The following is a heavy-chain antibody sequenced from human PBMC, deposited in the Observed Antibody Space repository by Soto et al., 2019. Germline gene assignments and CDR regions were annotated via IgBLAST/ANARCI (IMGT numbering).Heavy chain of an antibody. CDR2: IIPIFGTA. Sequence: QVQLVQSGAEVKKPGSSVKVSCKASGGTFSSYAISWVRQAPGQGLEWMGGIIPIFGTANYAQKFQGRVTITADKSTSTAYMVLSSLRSEDTAVYYCARVSYYGSGSYYYYYYGMDVWGQGTTVTVSS. CDR3: ARVSYYGSGSYYYYYYGMDV. J-gene: IGHJ6*02. D-gene: IGHD3-10*01. V-gene: IGHV1-69*06. CDR1: GGTFSSYA.